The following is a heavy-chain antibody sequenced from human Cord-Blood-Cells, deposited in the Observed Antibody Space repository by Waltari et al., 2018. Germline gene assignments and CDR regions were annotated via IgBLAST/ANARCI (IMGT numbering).Heavy chain of an antibody. CDR2: MNPNSGNT. CDR3: ARQSPGIAAAGPGFDY. Sequence: QVQLVQSGAEVTKPGASVKVSCKASGYTFNSCDINWVRQATGQGLEWMGWMNPNSGNTGYAQKFQGRVTMTRNTSISTAYMELSSLRSEDTAVYYCARQSPGIAAAGPGFDYWGQGTLVTVSS. CDR1: GYTFNSCD. V-gene: IGHV1-8*01. D-gene: IGHD6-13*01. J-gene: IGHJ4*02.